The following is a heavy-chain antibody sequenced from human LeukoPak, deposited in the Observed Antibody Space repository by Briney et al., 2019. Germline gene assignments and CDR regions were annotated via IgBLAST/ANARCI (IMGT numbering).Heavy chain of an antibody. Sequence: PSETLSLTCTVSGGSISSGDYYWSWIRQPPGKGLEWIGYIYYSGSTYYNPSLKSRVTISVDTSKNQFSLKLSSVTAADTAVYYCARLTTPKLSAWYFDFWGRGTLVTVSS. V-gene: IGHV4-30-4*01. J-gene: IGHJ2*01. CDR2: IYYSGST. D-gene: IGHD4-17*01. CDR1: GGSISSGDYY. CDR3: ARLTTPKLSAWYFDF.